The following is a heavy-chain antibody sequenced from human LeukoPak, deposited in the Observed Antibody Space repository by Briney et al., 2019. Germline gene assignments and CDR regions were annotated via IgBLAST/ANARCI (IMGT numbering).Heavy chain of an antibody. CDR2: INPSDFET. J-gene: IGHJ1*01. CDR1: GYSFTNNW. D-gene: IGHD2-15*01. Sequence: GESLKISCKASGYSFTNNWIGWVRQMPGKGLEWMGIINPSDFETRYSPSFQGQVTISADRSISTAYLQWSSLKASDTAMYYCARQAYCSGGSCYSPEYFQHWGQGTLVTVSS. CDR3: ARQAYCSGGSCYSPEYFQH. V-gene: IGHV5-51*01.